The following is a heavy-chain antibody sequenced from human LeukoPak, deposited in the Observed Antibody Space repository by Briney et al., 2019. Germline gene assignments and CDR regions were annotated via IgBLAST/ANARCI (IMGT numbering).Heavy chain of an antibody. CDR3: AREATVTPHDAFDI. CDR2: INSDGSST. D-gene: IGHD4-17*01. Sequence: PGGSLRLSCAASGFTFSSYWMHWVRQAPGKGLVWVSRINSDGSSTSYADSVKGRFTISRDNAKITLYLQMNSLRAEDTAVYYCAREATVTPHDAFDIWGQGTMVTVSS. J-gene: IGHJ3*02. V-gene: IGHV3-74*01. CDR1: GFTFSSYW.